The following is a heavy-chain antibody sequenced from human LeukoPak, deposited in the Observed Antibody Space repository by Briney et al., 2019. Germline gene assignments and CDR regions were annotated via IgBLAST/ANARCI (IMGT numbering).Heavy chain of an antibody. CDR3: ARDDGSTWLLDY. D-gene: IGHD6-13*01. Sequence: ASVKVSCKASRYIFTAYTMHWVRQAPGQSLDWMGWIYPGNGSTDYSQKFQDRVTITRDTSASTVYMELSSLTSEDTAVYYCARDDGSTWLLDYWGQGTLVTVSS. V-gene: IGHV1-3*01. J-gene: IGHJ4*02. CDR1: RYIFTAYT. CDR2: IYPGNGST.